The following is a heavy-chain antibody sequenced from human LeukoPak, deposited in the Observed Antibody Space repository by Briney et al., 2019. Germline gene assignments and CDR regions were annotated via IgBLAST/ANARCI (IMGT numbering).Heavy chain of an antibody. CDR3: ARHSGLRSPFDP. CDR1: GGSISSGSHH. D-gene: IGHD3-3*01. J-gene: IGHJ5*02. V-gene: IGHV4-39*01. Sequence: SETLSLTCTASGGSISSGSHHWGWIRQPPGRDLEWIGSIYSSGNTYYNPSLESRVTISVDTSKNQLSLKLTSATAADTSVYYCARHSGLRSPFDPWGQGTLVTVSS. CDR2: IYSSGNT.